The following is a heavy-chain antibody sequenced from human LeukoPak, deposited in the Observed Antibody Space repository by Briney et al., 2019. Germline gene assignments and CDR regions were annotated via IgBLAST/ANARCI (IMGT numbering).Heavy chain of an antibody. D-gene: IGHD1-1*01. J-gene: IGHJ4*02. CDR3: ARAATGLKGNGFDY. V-gene: IGHV3-21*01. CDR1: GFTFSSYA. CDR2: ISSSSSYI. Sequence: GGSLRLSCAASGFTFSSYAMSWVRQAPGKGLEWVSSISSSSSYIDYADSLKGRLTIFRDNAKNSLYLQMNSLRAEDTAVYYCARAATGLKGNGFDYWGQGTLVTVSS.